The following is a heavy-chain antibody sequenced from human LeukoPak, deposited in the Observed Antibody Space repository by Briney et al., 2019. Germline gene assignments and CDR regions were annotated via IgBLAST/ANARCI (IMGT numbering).Heavy chain of an antibody. V-gene: IGHV3-53*01. CDR2: IYSGGST. D-gene: IGHD4-17*01. J-gene: IGHJ1*01. CDR3: AKEIYGDSTGGRFQH. Sequence: PGGSLRLSCAASGFTVSSNYISWVRQAPGKGLEWVSIIYSGGSTFYADSVKGRFTVSRDNSKNTLYLQMNSLRAEDTAVYYCAKEIYGDSTGGRFQHWGQGTLVTVSS. CDR1: GFTVSSNY.